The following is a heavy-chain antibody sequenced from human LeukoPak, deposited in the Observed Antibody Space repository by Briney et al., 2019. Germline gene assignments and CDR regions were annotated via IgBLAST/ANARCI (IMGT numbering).Heavy chain of an antibody. J-gene: IGHJ4*02. CDR3: ARDGTRYNWNYFDY. CDR2: IKQDGSEK. Sequence: ETLSLTCTVSGGSISSYYWSWVRQAPGKGLEWVANIKQDGSEKYYVDSVKGRFTISRDNAKNSLYLQMNSLRAEDTAVYYCARDGTRYNWNYFDYWGQGTLVTVSS. CDR1: GGSISSYY. D-gene: IGHD1-20*01. V-gene: IGHV3-7*01.